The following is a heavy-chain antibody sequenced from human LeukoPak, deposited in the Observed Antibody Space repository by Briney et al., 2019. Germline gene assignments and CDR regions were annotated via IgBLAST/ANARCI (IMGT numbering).Heavy chain of an antibody. J-gene: IGHJ3*02. V-gene: IGHV3-23*01. CDR2: ITPGGGT. CDR3: AKDLQDYGDYAPAFDI. Sequence: GGSLRLSCAASEFTFSSYVMAWVRQAPGKGLEWVSTITPGGGTYYADSVKGRFTISRDNSKNTLYLQMNSLTAEDTAIYYCAKDLQDYGDYAPAFDIWGQGTMVTVSS. D-gene: IGHD4-17*01. CDR1: EFTFSSYV.